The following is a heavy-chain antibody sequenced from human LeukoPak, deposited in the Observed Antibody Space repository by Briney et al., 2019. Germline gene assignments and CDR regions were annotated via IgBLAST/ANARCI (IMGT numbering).Heavy chain of an antibody. CDR3: AKALVVTMILVVITPFDY. D-gene: IGHD3-22*01. CDR1: GFTFSSYA. V-gene: IGHV3-23*01. Sequence: GASLRLSCAASGFTFSSYAMSWVRQAPGKGLEWVSAISGSGGSTYYADSVKGRFTISRDNSKNTLYLQINSLRPEDTAVYSCAKALVVTMILVVITPFDYWCQGTLVTVSS. CDR2: ISGSGGST. J-gene: IGHJ4*02.